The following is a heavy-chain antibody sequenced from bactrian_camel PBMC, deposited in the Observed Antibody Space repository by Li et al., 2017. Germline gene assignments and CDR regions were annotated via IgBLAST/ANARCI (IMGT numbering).Heavy chain of an antibody. CDR3: VILVAASY. CDR2: VTGDGSKL. D-gene: IGHD1*01. Sequence: LVASGGGLLQPGESLTLSCTTSGFTFSSAWMYWVRQVPGKGLQWVSSVTGDGSKLHYSDSVKGRFAISRDNAKRTVYLQMRSLRTEDTALYYCVILVAASYWGPGTQVTVS. V-gene: IGHV3S6*01. CDR1: GFTFSSAW. J-gene: IGHJ4*01.